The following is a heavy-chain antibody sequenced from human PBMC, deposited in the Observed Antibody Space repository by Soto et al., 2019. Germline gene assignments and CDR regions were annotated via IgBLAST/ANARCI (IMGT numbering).Heavy chain of an antibody. Sequence: GGSLRLSCAASGFTFSNAWMSWVRQAPGKGLEWVGRIKSKTDGGTTDYAAPVKGRFTISRDDSKNTLYLQMNSLKTEDTAMYYCARQKYYYDSSGFLIDYWGQGTLVTVSS. J-gene: IGHJ4*02. CDR1: GFTFSNAW. V-gene: IGHV3-15*01. D-gene: IGHD3-22*01. CDR3: ARQKYYYDSSGFLIDY. CDR2: IKSKTDGGTT.